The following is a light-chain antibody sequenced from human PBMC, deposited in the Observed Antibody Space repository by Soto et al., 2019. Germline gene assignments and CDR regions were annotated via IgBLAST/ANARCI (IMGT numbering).Light chain of an antibody. J-gene: IGKJ1*01. CDR1: QSINSW. CDR2: DAS. CDR3: QQYTSYSWT. V-gene: IGKV1-5*01. Sequence: DIQMTQSPSTLSASVGDRVTITCRASQSINSWLAWYQQKPGKAPQILIYDASTLKSGVPSRFSASGSGTEFTLIISSLQPDDFATYYCQQYTSYSWTFGPGTGVEI.